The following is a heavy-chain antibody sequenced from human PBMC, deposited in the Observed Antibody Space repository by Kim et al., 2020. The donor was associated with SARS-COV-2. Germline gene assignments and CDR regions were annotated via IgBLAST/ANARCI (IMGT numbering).Heavy chain of an antibody. CDR2: ISGSGGST. D-gene: IGHD6-19*01. J-gene: IGHJ4*02. CDR3: AKNPIQWLVPLYFDY. Sequence: GGSLRLSCAASGFTFSSYAMSWVRQAPGKGLEWVSAISGSGGSTYYADSVKGRFTISRDNSKNTLYLQMNSLRAGDTAVYYCAKNPIQWLVPLYFDYWGQGTLVTVSS. CDR1: GFTFSSYA. V-gene: IGHV3-23*01.